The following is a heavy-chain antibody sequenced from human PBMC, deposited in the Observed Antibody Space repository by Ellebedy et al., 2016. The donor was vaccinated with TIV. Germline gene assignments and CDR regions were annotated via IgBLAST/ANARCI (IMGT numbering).Heavy chain of an antibody. Sequence: SVKVSXKASGGTFSSYAISWVRQAPGQGLEWMGGIIPIFGTANYAQKFQGRVTITADESTSTAYMELSSLRSEDTAVYYCARNDPGLGAFDIWGQGTMVTVSS. D-gene: IGHD3-16*01. CDR2: IIPIFGTA. CDR3: ARNDPGLGAFDI. V-gene: IGHV1-69*13. J-gene: IGHJ3*02. CDR1: GGTFSSYA.